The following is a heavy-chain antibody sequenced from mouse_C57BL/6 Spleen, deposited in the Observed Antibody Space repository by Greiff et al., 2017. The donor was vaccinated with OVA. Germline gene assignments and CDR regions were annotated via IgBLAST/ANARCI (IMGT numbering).Heavy chain of an antibody. J-gene: IGHJ4*01. CDR2: IDPSDSYT. Sequence: VQLQQSGAELVMPGASVKLSCKASGYTFTSYWMHWVKQRPGQGLEWIGEIDPSDSYTNYNQKFKGKSTLTVDKSSSTAYMQLSSLTSEDSAVYYCARSRFPYAMDYWGQGTSVTVSS. CDR1: GYTFTSYW. V-gene: IGHV1-69*01. CDR3: ARSRFPYAMDY.